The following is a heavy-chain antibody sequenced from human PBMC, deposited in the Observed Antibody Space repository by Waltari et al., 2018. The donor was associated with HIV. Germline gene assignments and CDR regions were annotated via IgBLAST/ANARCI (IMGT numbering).Heavy chain of an antibody. CDR1: GYTFTYRY. Sequence: QMQLVQSGAEVKKPGSSVKVSCKASGYTFTYRYLHWVRQSPGQALERMGWITPFNGNTNEAQKVQDRDTITSDGSMSTAYMELGSLRFEDTAMYYCARSRDYGSGKDYDMGVWGQGTTVTDSS. CDR2: ITPFNGNT. V-gene: IGHV1-45*02. CDR3: ARSRDYGSGKDYDMGV. J-gene: IGHJ6*02. D-gene: IGHD3-10*01.